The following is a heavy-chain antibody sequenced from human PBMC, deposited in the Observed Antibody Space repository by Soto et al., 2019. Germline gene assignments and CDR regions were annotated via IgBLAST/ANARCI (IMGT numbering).Heavy chain of an antibody. J-gene: IGHJ6*03. CDR1: GYTFTSYD. V-gene: IGHV1-8*01. CDR3: ARGSGNIYYNYMDV. Sequence: GASVKVSCKASGYTFTSYDINWVRQAAGQGLEWMGWMNPNSGNTGYAQKFQGRVTMTKNTSISTAYMELSSLRSEDTAMYYCARGSGNIYYNYMDVWGKGTTVTVSS. CDR2: MNPNSGNT.